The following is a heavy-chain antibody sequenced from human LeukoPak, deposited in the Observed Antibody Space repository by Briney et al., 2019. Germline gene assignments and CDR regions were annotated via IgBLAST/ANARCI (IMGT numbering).Heavy chain of an antibody. J-gene: IGHJ4*02. CDR2: ISYDGSNK. Sequence: GGSLRLSCAASGFTFSSYAMHWVRQAPGKGLEWVAVISYDGSNKYYADSVKGRFTISRGNSKNTLYLQMNSLRADDTAVYYCAKDLLSQQVARCFDYWGQGTLVTVSS. CDR1: GFTFSSYA. V-gene: IGHV3-30-3*01. D-gene: IGHD6-13*01. CDR3: AKDLLSQQVARCFDY.